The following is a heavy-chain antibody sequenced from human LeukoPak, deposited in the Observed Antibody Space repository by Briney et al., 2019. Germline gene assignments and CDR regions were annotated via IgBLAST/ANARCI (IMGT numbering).Heavy chain of an antibody. CDR1: GFTFSSYG. CDR2: ISYDESKK. Sequence: GGSLRLSCAASGFTFSSYGIHWVRQAPGKGLEWVTVISYDESKKYYADSVRGRFTISRDNSKNTVYLQMNSLRAEDTAVYYCANTYYAFWSGSFWGQGTLVTVSS. D-gene: IGHD3-3*01. V-gene: IGHV3-30-3*01. CDR3: ANTYYAFWSGSF. J-gene: IGHJ4*02.